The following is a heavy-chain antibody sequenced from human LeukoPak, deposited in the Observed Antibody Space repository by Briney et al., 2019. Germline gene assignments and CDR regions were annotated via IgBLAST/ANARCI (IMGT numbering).Heavy chain of an antibody. CDR2: ISITGGTI. V-gene: IGHV3-11*01. D-gene: IGHD2/OR15-2a*01. Sequence: GGSLRLSCAASGFTFSDYYMTWIRQAPRKGLEWVSYISITGGTIYYADSVKGRFTISRDNAKNSLFLQMNSLRVEDTAVYFCARESMYTFTIWGQGTMVTVSS. CDR3: ARESMYTFTI. CDR1: GFTFSDYY. J-gene: IGHJ3*02.